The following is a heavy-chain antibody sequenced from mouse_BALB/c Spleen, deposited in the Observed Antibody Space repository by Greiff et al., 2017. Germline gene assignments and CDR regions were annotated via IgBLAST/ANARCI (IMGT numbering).Heavy chain of an antibody. V-gene: IGHV5-4*02. CDR1: GFTFSDYY. Sequence: EVKLVESGGGLVKPGGSLKLSCAASGFTFSDYYMYWVRQTPEKRLEWVATISDGGSYTYYPDSVKGRFTISRDNAKNNLYLQMSSLKSEDTAMYYCARGYYGYDDAMDYWGQGTSVTVSS. CDR2: ISDGGSYT. CDR3: ARGYYGYDDAMDY. D-gene: IGHD2-2*01. J-gene: IGHJ4*01.